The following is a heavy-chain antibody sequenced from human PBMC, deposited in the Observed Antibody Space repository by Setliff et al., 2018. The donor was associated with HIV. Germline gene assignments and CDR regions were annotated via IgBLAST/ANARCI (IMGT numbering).Heavy chain of an antibody. CDR2: IHYDGVT. CDR1: AYSIIINEW. D-gene: IGHD6-13*01. Sequence: SETLSLTCSVSAYSIIINEWWGWIRQTPGKGLEWIGYIHYDGVTHYNSSLKSRVTISIDTSKNQFSLKLSSVTAADTAVYFCARGRGSSSSWPIDYWGQGTL. CDR3: ARGRGSSSSWPIDY. V-gene: IGHV4-28*03. J-gene: IGHJ4*02.